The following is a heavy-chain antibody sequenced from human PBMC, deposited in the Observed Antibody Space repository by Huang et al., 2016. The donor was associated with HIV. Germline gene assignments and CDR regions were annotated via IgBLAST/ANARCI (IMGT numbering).Heavy chain of an antibody. CDR1: GFTFSGYA. V-gene: IGHV3-30-3*01. J-gene: IGHJ3*02. D-gene: IGHD3-22*01. Sequence: QVQLVESGGGVAQPGRSLRLSCAASGFTFSGYAMHWVRQGPGKGVEWVAVITYDGSNKQYADSVKGRFTISRDKSKNTRYLQMNSLRAEDTAVYYCARDGLVSNYYYDSSGYYLGDAFDIWGQGTMVTVSS. CDR2: ITYDGSNK. CDR3: ARDGLVSNYYYDSSGYYLGDAFDI.